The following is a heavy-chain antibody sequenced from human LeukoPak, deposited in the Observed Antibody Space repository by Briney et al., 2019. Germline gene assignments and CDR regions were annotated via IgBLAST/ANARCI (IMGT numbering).Heavy chain of an antibody. Sequence: SETLSLTCTVSGGSISSYYWSWIRQPPGKGLEWIGYIYYSGSTNYNPSLKSRVTISVDTSKNQFSLKLSSVTAADTAVYYCARGSGYNWNYGKKTAAFDYWGQGTLVTVSS. CDR2: IYYSGST. CDR3: ARGSGYNWNYGKKTAAFDY. CDR1: GGSISSYY. J-gene: IGHJ4*02. V-gene: IGHV4-59*12. D-gene: IGHD1-7*01.